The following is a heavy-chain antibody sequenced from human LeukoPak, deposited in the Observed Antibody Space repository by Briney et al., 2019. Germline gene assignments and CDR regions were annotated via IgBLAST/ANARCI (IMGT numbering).Heavy chain of an antibody. V-gene: IGHV4-39*01. CDR2: IYYGGST. CDR1: GGSISSSSYY. J-gene: IGHJ5*02. Sequence: PSETLSLTRTVSGGSISSSSYYWGWIRQPPGKGLEWIGSIYYGGSTYYNPSLKSRVTISVDTSKNQFSLKLSSVTAADTAVYYCARIHIVVVPAASYAFDPWGQGTLVTVSS. CDR3: ARIHIVVVPAASYAFDP. D-gene: IGHD2-2*01.